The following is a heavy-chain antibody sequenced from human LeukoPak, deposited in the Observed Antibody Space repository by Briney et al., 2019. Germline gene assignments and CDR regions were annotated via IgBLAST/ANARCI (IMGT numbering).Heavy chain of an antibody. CDR1: GFTFDDYA. CDR2: ISWNSGSI. D-gene: IGHD2-8*01. J-gene: IGHJ4*02. CDR3: ARDLVWSCTNGVCYTGFDY. Sequence: GGSLRLSCAASGFTFDDYAMHWVRQAPGKGLEWVSGISWNSGSIGYADSVKGRFTISRDNAKNSLYLQMNSLRAEDTAVYYCARDLVWSCTNGVCYTGFDYWGQGTLVTVSS. V-gene: IGHV3-9*01.